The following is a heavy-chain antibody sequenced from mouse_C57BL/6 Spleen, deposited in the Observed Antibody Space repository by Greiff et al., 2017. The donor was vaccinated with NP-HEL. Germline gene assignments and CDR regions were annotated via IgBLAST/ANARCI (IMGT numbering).Heavy chain of an antibody. J-gene: IGHJ3*01. CDR2: IDPETGGT. D-gene: IGHD2-4*01. Sequence: VQLQQSGAELVRPGASVTLSCKASGYTFTDYEMHWVKQTPVHGLEWIGAIDPETGGTAYNQKFKGKAILTADKSSSTAYMELRSLTSEDSAVYYCTKGGYDYDGALFAYWGQGTLVTVSA. CDR3: TKGGYDYDGALFAY. V-gene: IGHV1-15*01. CDR1: GYTFTDYE.